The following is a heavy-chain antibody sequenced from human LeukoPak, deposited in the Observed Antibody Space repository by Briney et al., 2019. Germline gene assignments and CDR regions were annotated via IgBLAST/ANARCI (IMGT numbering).Heavy chain of an antibody. J-gene: IGHJ4*02. CDR1: GFTFSDYY. D-gene: IGHD3-22*01. Sequence: GGSLRLSCAASGFTFSDYYMSWIRQAPGQGLEWVSYISSSGSTIYYADSVKGRFTISRDNAKNTLYLQMNSLRAEDTAVYYCAVFFYYYDSSGYDRDYWGQGTLVTVSS. CDR3: AVFFYYYDSSGYDRDY. CDR2: ISSSGSTI. V-gene: IGHV3-11*04.